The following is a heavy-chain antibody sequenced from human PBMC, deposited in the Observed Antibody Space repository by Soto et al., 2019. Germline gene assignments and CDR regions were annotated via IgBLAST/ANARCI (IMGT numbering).Heavy chain of an antibody. CDR2: IYYSGNT. V-gene: IGHV4-59*02. CDR3: ARAEQKTYYYYGMAV. J-gene: IGHJ6*02. D-gene: IGHD6-13*01. CDR1: GGSVSSYY. Sequence: SETRSRTCTIAGGSVSSYYWSWIRQPPGKGLEWIGTIYYSGNTMYNPALKSRVTMSVDTSRNQISLKLTSVIAADTAVYCARAEQKTYYYYGMAVWGQGTTVTVSS.